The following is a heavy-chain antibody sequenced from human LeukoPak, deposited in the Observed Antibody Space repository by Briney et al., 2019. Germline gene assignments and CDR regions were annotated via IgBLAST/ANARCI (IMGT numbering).Heavy chain of an antibody. D-gene: IGHD3-10*01. CDR2: IYTSGST. CDR1: GGSFSGYY. CDR3: ARDGFGRSENWFDP. V-gene: IGHV4-4*07. J-gene: IGHJ5*02. Sequence: PSETLSLTCAVYGGSFSGYYWSWIRQPAGKGLEWIGRIYTSGSTNYNPSLKSRVTMSVDTSKNQFSLKLSSVTAADTAVYYCARDGFGRSENWFDPWGQGTLVTVSS.